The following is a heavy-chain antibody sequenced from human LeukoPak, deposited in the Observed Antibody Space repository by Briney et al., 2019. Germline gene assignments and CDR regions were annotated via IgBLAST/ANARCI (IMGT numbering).Heavy chain of an antibody. Sequence: ASVKVSCKASGYMFVSYSISWVRQAPGQGPEWMGWISPHNGDTIHAQNLQGRVTMTTDTSTSTAYMELGSLTSDDTAVYYCARMLVGPTGHFDYWGQGTLVTVSP. V-gene: IGHV1-18*01. CDR1: GYMFVSYS. CDR3: ARMLVGPTGHFDY. CDR2: ISPHNGDT. J-gene: IGHJ4*02. D-gene: IGHD1-26*01.